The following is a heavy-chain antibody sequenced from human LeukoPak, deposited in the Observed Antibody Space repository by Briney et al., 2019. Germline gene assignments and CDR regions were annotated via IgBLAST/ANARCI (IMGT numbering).Heavy chain of an antibody. CDR1: GFTFSSYR. Sequence: GGYLRLSCAASGFTFSSYRMNWVRQAPGKGLEWVSYISSSSSTIYYADSVKGRFTISRDNAKNSLYLQMNSLRAEDTAVYYCASTGYTLDYWGQGTLVTVSS. J-gene: IGHJ4*02. V-gene: IGHV3-48*01. CDR3: ASTGYTLDY. CDR2: ISSSSSTI. D-gene: IGHD1-1*01.